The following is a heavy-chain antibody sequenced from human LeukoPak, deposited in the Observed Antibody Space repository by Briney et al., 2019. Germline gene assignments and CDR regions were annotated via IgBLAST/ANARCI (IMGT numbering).Heavy chain of an antibody. CDR1: GFTFSDYY. D-gene: IGHD2-21*01. CDR2: ISSSGSTI. Sequence: PGGSLSLSCAASGFTFSDYYMSWIRQAPGKGLEWVSYISSSGSTIYYADSVKGRFTISRDNAKNSLYLQMNSLRAEDTAVYYCARDAYCGGDCFHAFDIWGQGTMVTVSS. CDR3: ARDAYCGGDCFHAFDI. V-gene: IGHV3-11*01. J-gene: IGHJ3*02.